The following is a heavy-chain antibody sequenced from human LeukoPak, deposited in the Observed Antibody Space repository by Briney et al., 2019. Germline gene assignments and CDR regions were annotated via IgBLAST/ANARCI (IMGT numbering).Heavy chain of an antibody. Sequence: SQTLSLTCTLSGGSMSSGGYYWRWVRQQPAKGLEWIVYMYYSRSTYYHPALTSQLTISVDTSKNQFSRKLSYVTAADTAVYYCARAPRLRDFWSGYTYYYYGIDVWGQGTMVTVSS. J-gene: IGHJ6*02. V-gene: IGHV4-31*01. CDR1: GGSMSSGGYY. D-gene: IGHD3-3*01. CDR2: MYYSRST. CDR3: ARAPRLRDFWSGYTYYYYGIDV.